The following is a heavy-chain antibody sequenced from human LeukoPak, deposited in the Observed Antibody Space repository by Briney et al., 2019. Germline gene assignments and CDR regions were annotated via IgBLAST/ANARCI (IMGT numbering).Heavy chain of an antibody. V-gene: IGHV4-34*01. CDR1: GGSFSGYY. CDR3: ARGGYYGSGNDFRFDP. CDR2: INHSGNT. D-gene: IGHD3-10*01. Sequence: SETLSLTCAVYGGSFSGYYWSWIRQPPGKGLEWIGEINHSGNTNYNPSLKSRITMSVDTSRNHFSLTLNSVTAADTAVYYCARGGYYGSGNDFRFDPWGQGTLVTVSS. J-gene: IGHJ5*02.